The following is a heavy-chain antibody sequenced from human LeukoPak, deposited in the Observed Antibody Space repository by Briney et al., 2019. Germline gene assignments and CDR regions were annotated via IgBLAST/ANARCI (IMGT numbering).Heavy chain of an antibody. CDR3: ASYPDRIWFGELTYVY. Sequence: GGSLRLSCAASGFTFSSYSMNWVRQAPGKGLEWVSSISSSSSYIYYADSVKGRFTISRDNAKNSLYLQMNSLRAEDTAVYYCASYPDRIWFGELTYVYWGQGTLVTVSS. CDR2: ISSSSSYI. CDR1: GFTFSSYS. V-gene: IGHV3-21*01. J-gene: IGHJ4*02. D-gene: IGHD3-10*01.